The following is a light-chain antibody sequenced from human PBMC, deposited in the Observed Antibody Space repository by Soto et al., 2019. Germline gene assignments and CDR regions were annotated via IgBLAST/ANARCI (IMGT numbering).Light chain of an antibody. Sequence: IVLTQSPGTLSLSPGERATLSCRASQSVSSSYLAWYQQKPGQAPRLLIYGASIRATGIPDRFSGSGSGTDFTLTISRLESEDFAVYYCQQYGSSTGYTFGQGTKLEIK. CDR3: QQYGSSTGYT. V-gene: IGKV3-20*01. J-gene: IGKJ2*01. CDR1: QSVSSSY. CDR2: GAS.